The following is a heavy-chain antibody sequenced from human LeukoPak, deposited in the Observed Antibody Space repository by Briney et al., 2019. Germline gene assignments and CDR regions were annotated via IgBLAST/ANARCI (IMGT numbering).Heavy chain of an antibody. CDR2: ISSSSSYI. J-gene: IGHJ3*02. V-gene: IGHV3-21*01. CDR1: GFTFSSYS. Sequence: TPGGSLRLSCAASGFTFSSYSMNWVRQAPGTGLEWVSSISSSSSYIYYADSVKGRFTISRDNAKNSLYLQMNSLRAEDTAVYYCARAMGGPGAFDIWGQGTMVTVSS. CDR3: ARAMGGPGAFDI. D-gene: IGHD1-26*01.